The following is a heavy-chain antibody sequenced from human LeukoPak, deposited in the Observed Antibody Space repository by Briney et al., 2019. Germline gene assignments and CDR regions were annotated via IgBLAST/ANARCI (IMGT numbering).Heavy chain of an antibody. CDR2: ISYDGSNK. J-gene: IGHJ4*02. Sequence: GGSLRLSCAASGFTFSSYGMHGVRQAPGRGLEGVAVISYDGSNKYYADSVKGRFTISRDNSKNTLYLQMNSLRAEDTAVYYCAKDLGYGSGSFDYWGQGTLVTVSS. V-gene: IGHV3-30*18. CDR1: GFTFSSYG. CDR3: AKDLGYGSGSFDY. D-gene: IGHD3-10*01.